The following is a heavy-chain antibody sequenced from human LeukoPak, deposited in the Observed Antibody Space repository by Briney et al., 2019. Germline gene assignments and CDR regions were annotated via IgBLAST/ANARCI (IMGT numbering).Heavy chain of an antibody. D-gene: IGHD6-13*01. J-gene: IGHJ4*02. CDR1: GFTFSSYA. CDR2: IRQDGDTK. CDR3: ARSLPYGTTWYGRSDF. Sequence: GGSLRLSCAASGFTFSSYAMSWVRQAPGKGLEWVANIRQDGDTKYCVDSVKGRFTISRDNAMNSLYLQMNSLRAEDTAIHYCARSLPYGTTWYGRSDFWGQGTLVTVSS. V-gene: IGHV3-7*03.